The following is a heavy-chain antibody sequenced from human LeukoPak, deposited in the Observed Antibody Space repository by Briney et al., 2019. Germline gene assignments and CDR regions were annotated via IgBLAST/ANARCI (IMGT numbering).Heavy chain of an antibody. D-gene: IGHD3-10*01. J-gene: IGHJ4*02. CDR1: GYTFTGYY. CDR3: AMAYGSGSYYFDY. V-gene: IGHV1-2*02. CDR2: INPNSGGT. Sequence: ASVKVSCKASGYTFTGYYMHWVRQAPGQGLEWMGWINPNSGGTNYAQKFQGRVTMTRDTSISIAYMELSRLRSDDTAVYYCAMAYGSGSYYFDYWGQGTLVTVSS.